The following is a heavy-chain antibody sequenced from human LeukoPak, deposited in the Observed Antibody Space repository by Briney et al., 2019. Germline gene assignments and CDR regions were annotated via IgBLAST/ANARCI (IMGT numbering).Heavy chain of an antibody. CDR3: ARESYSSSWYGDYFDY. J-gene: IGHJ4*02. CDR1: GGSFSGYY. D-gene: IGHD6-13*01. V-gene: IGHV4-34*01. Sequence: PSETLSLTCAVYGGSFSGYYWSWIRQPPGKGLEWIGEINHSGSTNYNPSLKSRVTISVDTSKNQFSLKLSSVTAADTAVCYCARESYSSSWYGDYFDYWGQGTLVTVSS. CDR2: INHSGST.